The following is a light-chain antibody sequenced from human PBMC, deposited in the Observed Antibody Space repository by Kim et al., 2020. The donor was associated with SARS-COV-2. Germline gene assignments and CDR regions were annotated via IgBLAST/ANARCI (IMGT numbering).Light chain of an antibody. CDR2: GAS. J-gene: IGKJ4*01. CDR1: QSVSSSY. CDR3: QQYGSSPRT. V-gene: IGKV3-20*01. Sequence: EIVLTQSPGTLSLSPGERATLSCRASQSVSSSYLAWYQQNPGQPPRLLIYGASSRATGIPDRFSGSGSGTDFTLTISRLEPEDFAVYYCQQYGSSPRTFGGGTKVDIK.